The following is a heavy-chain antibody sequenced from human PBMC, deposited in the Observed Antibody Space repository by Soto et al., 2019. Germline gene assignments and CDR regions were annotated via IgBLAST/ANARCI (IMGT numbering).Heavy chain of an antibody. Sequence: QVQLVESGGGVVQPGRSLRLSCAASGFTFSRYAMHWVRQAPGKGLEWVAVISYDGSNKYYADSVKGRFTISRDNSKNTLYLQMNSLRAEDTAVYSCARPVDGTGEEDYWGQGALVTVSS. CDR1: GFTFSRYA. CDR3: ARPVDGTGEEDY. D-gene: IGHD6-19*01. J-gene: IGHJ4*02. CDR2: ISYDGSNK. V-gene: IGHV3-30-3*01.